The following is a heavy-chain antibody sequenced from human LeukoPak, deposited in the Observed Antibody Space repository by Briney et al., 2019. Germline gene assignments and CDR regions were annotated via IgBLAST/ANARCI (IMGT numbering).Heavy chain of an antibody. CDR2: IYYSGST. V-gene: IGHV4-59*08. CDR1: GGSISSYS. J-gene: IGHJ5*02. Sequence: SETLSLTCTVSGGSISSYSWSWLRQPPGKGLEWIGYIYYSGSTNYNPSRKSRLTISVDTSKNQFSLNLSSVTAADTAVYYCARGMTTGPDPWGQGTLVTVSS. CDR3: ARGMTTGPDP. D-gene: IGHD4-17*01.